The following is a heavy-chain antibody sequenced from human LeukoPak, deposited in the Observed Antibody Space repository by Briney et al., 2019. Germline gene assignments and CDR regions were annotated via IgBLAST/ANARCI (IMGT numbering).Heavy chain of an antibody. D-gene: IGHD2-15*01. J-gene: IGHJ4*02. CDR3: ARWGSISCYDY. Sequence: GGSLRLSCAASGFTFSTYAMHWVRQAPGKGLEYASAISTNGDSTYYADSVKGRFTISRDNSKSTLFLQMGSLRADDMAVYYCARWGSISCYDYWGQGTLVTVSS. CDR2: ISTNGDST. CDR1: GFTFSTYA. V-gene: IGHV3-64*02.